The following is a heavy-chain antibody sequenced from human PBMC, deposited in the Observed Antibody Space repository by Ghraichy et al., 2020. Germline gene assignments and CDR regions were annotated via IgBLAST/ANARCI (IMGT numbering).Heavy chain of an antibody. J-gene: IGHJ6*02. CDR1: GFTFSSYG. CDR2: IWYDGSNK. CDR3: AREGTEYYDFWSGYYRKGSYGMDV. D-gene: IGHD3-3*01. Sequence: GGSLRLSCAASGFTFSSYGMHWVRQAPGKGLEWVAVIWYDGSNKYYADSVKGRFTISRDNSKNTLYLQMNSLRAEDTAVYYCAREGTEYYDFWSGYYRKGSYGMDVWGQGTTVTVSS. V-gene: IGHV3-33*01.